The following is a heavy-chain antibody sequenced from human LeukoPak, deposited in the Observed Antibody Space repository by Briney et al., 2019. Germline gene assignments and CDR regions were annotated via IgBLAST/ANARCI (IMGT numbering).Heavy chain of an antibody. CDR3: ARDEARYSSGYYPNWFDP. CDR1: GYTFTSYG. D-gene: IGHD3-22*01. CDR2: ISGYNGYT. V-gene: IGHV1-18*01. Sequence: AAVKLCCKASGYTFTSYGISWVRQAPGQGLEWMGWISGYNGYTHYAHSLQGRVTMTTDTSTSTAYMELRSLRSDDTAVYYCARDEARYSSGYYPNWFDPWGQGTLLTVPS. J-gene: IGHJ5*02.